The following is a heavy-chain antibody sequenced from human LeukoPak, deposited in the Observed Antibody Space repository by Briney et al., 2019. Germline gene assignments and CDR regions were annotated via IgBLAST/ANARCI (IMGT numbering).Heavy chain of an antibody. Sequence: SETLSLTCTVSGGSISSYYWSWIRQPPGKGLEWIGYIYYTGSTKYNASLKSRVTISVDTSKNQFSLKLSSVTAADTAVYYCARGIRITMVRGVIGWFDPWGQGTLVTVSS. CDR2: IYYTGST. CDR3: ARGIRITMVRGVIGWFDP. D-gene: IGHD3-10*01. J-gene: IGHJ5*02. CDR1: GGSISSYY. V-gene: IGHV4-59*08.